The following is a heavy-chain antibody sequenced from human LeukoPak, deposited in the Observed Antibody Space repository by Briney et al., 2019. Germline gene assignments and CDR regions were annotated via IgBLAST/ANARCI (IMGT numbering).Heavy chain of an antibody. CDR1: GGSISSSNFY. V-gene: IGHV4-39*07. Sequence: SETLSLTCTVSGGSISSSNFYWGWIRQSPGKGLELIGTIYYSGSTYYNPSLKSRVTISVDTSKNQFSLKLSSVTAADTAVYYCARDSLYSGFLNWFDPWGQGTLVTVSS. D-gene: IGHD5-12*01. CDR3: ARDSLYSGFLNWFDP. J-gene: IGHJ5*02. CDR2: IYYSGST.